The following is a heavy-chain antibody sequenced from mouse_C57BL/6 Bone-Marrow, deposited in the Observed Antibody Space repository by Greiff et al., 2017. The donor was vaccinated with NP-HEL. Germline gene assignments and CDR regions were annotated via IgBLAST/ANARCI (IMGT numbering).Heavy chain of an antibody. D-gene: IGHD2-3*01. CDR3: ARLGYDGYYVGFAY. J-gene: IGHJ3*01. CDR1: GYTFTDYY. Sequence: QVQLQQSGAELVRPGASVKLSCKASGYTFTDYYINWVKQRPGQGLEWIARIYPGSGNTYYNEKFKGKATLTAEKSSSTAYMQLSSRTSEDSAVYFCARLGYDGYYVGFAYWGQGTLVTVSA. CDR2: IYPGSGNT. V-gene: IGHV1-76*01.